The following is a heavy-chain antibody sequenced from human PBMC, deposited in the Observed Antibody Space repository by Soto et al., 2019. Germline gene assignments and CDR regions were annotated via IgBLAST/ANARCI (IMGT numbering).Heavy chain of an antibody. Sequence: EGSLRLSWVASGFTFGSHGMHRVRQAPGKGLEWVAVISYDGTNKYYTDSVKGRFTISRDNSKNTLFLQMNSLRAEDTAVYYCAQVPRYTVTPPDDYWGQGTLVTVS. CDR3: AQVPRYTVTPPDDY. D-gene: IGHD4-17*01. CDR1: GFTFGSHG. J-gene: IGHJ4*02. CDR2: ISYDGTNK. V-gene: IGHV3-30*18.